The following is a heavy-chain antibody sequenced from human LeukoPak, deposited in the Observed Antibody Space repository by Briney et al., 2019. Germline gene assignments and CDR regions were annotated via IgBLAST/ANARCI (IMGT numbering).Heavy chain of an antibody. CDR3: ARGYYDSSGYSMRAFDY. J-gene: IGHJ4*02. V-gene: IGHV4-38-2*02. CDR2: IYHSGST. D-gene: IGHD3-22*01. CDR1: GYSISSGYY. Sequence: SETLSLTCTVSGYSISSGYYWGWIRQPPGQGLGWIGSIYHSGSTYYSPSLKSRVTISVDTSKNQFSLKLSSVTAADTAVYYCARGYYDSSGYSMRAFDYWGQGTLVTVSS.